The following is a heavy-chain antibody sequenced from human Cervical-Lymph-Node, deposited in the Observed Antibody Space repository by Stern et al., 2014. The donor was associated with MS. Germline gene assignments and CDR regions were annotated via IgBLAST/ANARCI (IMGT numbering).Heavy chain of an antibody. Sequence: VQLVESGPGLVKPSETLSLTCTVSGGSLRSYYWNWIRQAPGKGLEWLGFIYYTGSVNYNPSLSSRVAMSVDTSKNQFSLTVSSVTAADTAVYYCAREGEYCSGSRCYPFLDYWGQGTLVTVSS. CDR1: GGSLRSYY. CDR2: IYYTGSV. V-gene: IGHV4-59*01. J-gene: IGHJ4*02. CDR3: AREGEYCSGSRCYPFLDY. D-gene: IGHD2-15*01.